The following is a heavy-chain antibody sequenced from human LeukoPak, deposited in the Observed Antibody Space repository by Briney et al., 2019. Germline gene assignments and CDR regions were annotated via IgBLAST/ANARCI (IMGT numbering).Heavy chain of an antibody. CDR3: ARVLRGGTSGYAFEY. CDR1: GGTFSSYT. V-gene: IGHV1-69*02. J-gene: IGHJ4*02. CDR2: IIPTLGIA. Sequence: SVKVSCKASGGTFSSYTISWVRQAPGQGLEWMGRIIPTLGIANYAQKFQGRVTITADKSTSTAYMELSSLRAEDTAVYSCARVLRGGTSGYAFEYWGQGTLVTVSS. D-gene: IGHD3-22*01.